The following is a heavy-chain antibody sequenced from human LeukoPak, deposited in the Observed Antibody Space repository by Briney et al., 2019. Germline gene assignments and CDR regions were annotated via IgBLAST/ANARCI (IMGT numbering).Heavy chain of an antibody. CDR1: GGTFSSYA. CDR3: ASSGTTEEYYYYYGMDV. Sequence: SVKVSCKASGGTFSSYAISWVRQAPGQGLEWMGRIIPILGIANYAQEFQGRVTITADKSTSTAYMELSSLRSEDTAVYYCASSGTTEEYYYYYGMDVWGQGTTVTVSS. J-gene: IGHJ6*02. CDR2: IIPILGIA. V-gene: IGHV1-69*04. D-gene: IGHD1-1*01.